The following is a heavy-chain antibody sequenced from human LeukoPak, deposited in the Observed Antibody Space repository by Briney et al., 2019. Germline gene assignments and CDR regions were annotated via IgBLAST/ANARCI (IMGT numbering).Heavy chain of an antibody. CDR1: GGSFSGYY. CDR3: ARSASYAPFDY. CDR2: IYYSGST. J-gene: IGHJ4*02. Sequence: SETLSLTCAVYGGSFSGYYWSWIRQPPGKGLEWIGYIYYSGSTNYNPSLKSRVTISVDTSKNQFSLKLSSVTAADTAVYYCARSASYAPFDYWGQGTLVTVSS. V-gene: IGHV4-59*01. D-gene: IGHD6-6*01.